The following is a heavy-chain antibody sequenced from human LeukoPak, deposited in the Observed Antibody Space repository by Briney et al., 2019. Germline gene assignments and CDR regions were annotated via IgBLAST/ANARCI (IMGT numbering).Heavy chain of an antibody. CDR3: AKEATVTPGNVNWFDP. V-gene: IGHV3-48*03. Sequence: GGSLRLSCAASGFTFSSYEMNWVRQAPGKGLEWVLYISGSGSNIYYADSVKGRFTISRDNAKNSLYLQMNSLRAEDTAVYYCAKEATVTPGNVNWFDPWGQGTLVTVSS. J-gene: IGHJ5*02. CDR1: GFTFSSYE. D-gene: IGHD4-17*01. CDR2: ISGSGSNI.